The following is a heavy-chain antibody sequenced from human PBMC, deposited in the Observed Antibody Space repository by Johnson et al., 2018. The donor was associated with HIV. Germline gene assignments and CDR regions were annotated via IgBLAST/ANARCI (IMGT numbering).Heavy chain of an antibody. D-gene: IGHD4-17*01. CDR3: AKGWHWGGDSSDALNI. Sequence: QVQLVESGGGLVKPGGSLRLSCAASGFSFSDYYMSCIRQAPGWGPEWVSYIRGSGRTTNYAESVKGRFTLSRDNAKNSLYLQMNSLTAEDTDLYYCAKGWHWGGDSSDALNIWGQGTLVTVSS. CDR1: GFSFSDYY. J-gene: IGHJ3*02. CDR2: IRGSGRTT. V-gene: IGHV3-11*01.